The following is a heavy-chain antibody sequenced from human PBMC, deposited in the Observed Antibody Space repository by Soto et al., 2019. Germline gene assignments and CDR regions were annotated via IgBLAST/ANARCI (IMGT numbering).Heavy chain of an antibody. J-gene: IGHJ4*02. CDR1: GDTVSSSSAA. D-gene: IGHD3-10*01. V-gene: IGHV6-1*01. Sequence: SQTLSLTCAISGDTVSSSSAAWNWIRQSPSRGLEWLGRTYYRSKWYNDYAISVKSRMTINPDTSRNQFSLQLNSLTPEDTAVYYCARVVYGFFDYWGQGTVVTVSS. CDR2: TYYRSKWYN. CDR3: ARVVYGFFDY.